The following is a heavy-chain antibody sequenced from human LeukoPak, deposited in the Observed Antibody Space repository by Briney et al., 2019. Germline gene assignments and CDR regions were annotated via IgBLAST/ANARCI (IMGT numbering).Heavy chain of an antibody. J-gene: IGHJ4*02. D-gene: IGHD5-12*01. CDR3: AKSWYSGHDAFDF. Sequence: GGSLRLSCAVSGFTFFSYPMAWVRQAPGKGLEWVSGISDSGGNTYYANSVKGRFTISRDNSKNTLYLQMNSLRAEDTAQYYCAKSWYSGHDAFDFWGQGTLVTVSS. CDR2: ISDSGGNT. V-gene: IGHV3-23*01. CDR1: GFTFFSYP.